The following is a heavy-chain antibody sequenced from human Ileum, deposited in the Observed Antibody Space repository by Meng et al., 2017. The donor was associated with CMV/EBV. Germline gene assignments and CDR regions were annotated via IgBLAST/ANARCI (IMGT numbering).Heavy chain of an antibody. CDR3: ARGLDLPY. J-gene: IGHJ4*01. CDR1: GYTFNKYD. CDR2: MTPKSGNT. Sequence: ASVKVSCKASGYTFNKYDISWVRQAPGQGLEWMGSMTPKSGNTVYAQKFQGRVTMTWDTSTTTAYMELSSLRSEDTAMYYCARGLDLPYWGQG. V-gene: IGHV1-8*01.